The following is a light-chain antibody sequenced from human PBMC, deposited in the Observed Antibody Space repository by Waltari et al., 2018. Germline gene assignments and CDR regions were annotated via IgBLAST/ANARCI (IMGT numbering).Light chain of an antibody. J-gene: IGKJ2*03. CDR1: QSIGSW. CDR3: LQYSTSPYS. V-gene: IGKV1D-16*01. Sequence: DIQMNPSSSSLAASGGETVTITCRASQSIGSWLAWYHQEAGKAPKLLIYKASSLLTGVPSRFSGSGSGTYFTLTISGLQPEDFATYYCLQYSTSPYSFGQGTKVEIK. CDR2: KAS.